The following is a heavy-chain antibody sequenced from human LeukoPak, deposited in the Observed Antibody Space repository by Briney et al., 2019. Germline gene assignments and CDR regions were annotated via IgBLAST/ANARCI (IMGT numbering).Heavy chain of an antibody. V-gene: IGHV4-38-2*02. CDR1: GYSISSGYY. J-gene: IGHJ4*02. CDR2: IYHSGST. CDR3: AAGEVDTAIVI. D-gene: IGHD5-18*01. Sequence: TSETLSLTCTVSGYSISSGYYWGWIRQPPGKGLEWIGSIYHSGSTYYNPSLKSRVTISVDTSKNQFSLKLSSVTAADTAVYYCAAGEVDTAIVIWGQGTLVTVSS.